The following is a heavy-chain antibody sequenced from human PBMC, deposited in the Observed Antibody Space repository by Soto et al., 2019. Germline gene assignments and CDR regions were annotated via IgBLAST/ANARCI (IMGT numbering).Heavy chain of an antibody. D-gene: IGHD1-7*01. CDR3: ARKLELRGSYYYYYDMDV. J-gene: IGHJ6*02. CDR1: GYTFTDYY. Sequence: ASVKVSCKXSGYTFTDYYMHWVRQAPGQGLEWMGWINPNSGGTNYAQKFQGRVTMTRDTSISTAYMELSRLRSDDTAVYYCARKLELRGSYYYYYDMDVWGQGTTVTSP. V-gene: IGHV1-2*02. CDR2: INPNSGGT.